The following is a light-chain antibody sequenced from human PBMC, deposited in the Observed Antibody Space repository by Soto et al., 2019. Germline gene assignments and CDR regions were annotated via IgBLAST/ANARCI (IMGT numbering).Light chain of an antibody. CDR3: HQYVSSPPAWA. CDR1: QSISSSY. J-gene: IGKJ1*01. V-gene: IGKV3-20*01. Sequence: EIVLTQSPGTLSLSPGERATLSCRTSQSISSSYLAWSQQKPGQAPRLLISATSSRATDVPDRFSGSGSGTDSTLTISRREPEDSAVYYCHQYVSSPPAWAFGQGTKVEIK. CDR2: ATS.